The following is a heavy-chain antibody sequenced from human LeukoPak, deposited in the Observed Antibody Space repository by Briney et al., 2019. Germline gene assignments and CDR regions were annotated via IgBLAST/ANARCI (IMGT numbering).Heavy chain of an antibody. D-gene: IGHD3-3*01. Sequence: PGRSLRLSCAASGFTFSSYAMHWVRQAPGKGLEWVAVISYDGSNKYYADSVKGRFTISRDNSKNTLYLQMNSLRAEDTAVYYCARDPRLYYDLWSGPTAYFDYWGQGTLVTVSS. V-gene: IGHV3-30*01. CDR2: ISYDGSNK. CDR1: GFTFSSYA. J-gene: IGHJ4*02. CDR3: ARDPRLYYDLWSGPTAYFDY.